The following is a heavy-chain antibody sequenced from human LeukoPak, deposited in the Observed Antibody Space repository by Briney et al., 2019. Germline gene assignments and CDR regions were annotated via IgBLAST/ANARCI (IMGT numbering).Heavy chain of an antibody. J-gene: IGHJ4*02. CDR3: ARDSQAMRDFDY. Sequence: GGSLRLSCAASGFTFSDYYMSWIRQAPGKGLEWVSYISSSGSTIYYADSVKGRFTLSRDNAKNSLYLQMNSLRAEDTAVYYCARDSQAMRDFDYWGQGTLVTVSS. CDR1: GFTFSDYY. D-gene: IGHD2-2*01. V-gene: IGHV3-11*01. CDR2: ISSSGSTI.